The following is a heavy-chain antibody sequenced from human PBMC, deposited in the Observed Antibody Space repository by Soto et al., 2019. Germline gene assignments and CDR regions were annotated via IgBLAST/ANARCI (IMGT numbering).Heavy chain of an antibody. CDR3: ARGRGQLLFDY. V-gene: IGHV4-30-4*01. J-gene: IGHJ4*02. CDR1: GGAIRSGNYY. Sequence: PSETLSLTCSVSGGAIRSGNYYWSWIRQSPGKGLEWLGHISRSGTTSYNPSLQSRATISLDAAQNHFSLRLNSVTVADTALYFCARGRGQLLFDYWGQGSMVTVSS. D-gene: IGHD6-13*01. CDR2: ISRSGTT.